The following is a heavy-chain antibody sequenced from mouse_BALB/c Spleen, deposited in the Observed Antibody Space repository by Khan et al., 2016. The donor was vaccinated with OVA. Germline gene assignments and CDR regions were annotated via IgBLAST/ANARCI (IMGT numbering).Heavy chain of an antibody. CDR2: IAPGSGST. V-gene: IGHV1S41*01. CDR1: GYTFTSYW. J-gene: IGHJ4*01. D-gene: IGHD1-1*01. Sequence: DLVKPGASVKLSCKASGYTFTSYWINWIKQSHGQGLEWIGRIAPGSGSTYYNEMFKGKATLTVDTSSSTAYLQLRSLSSEDSAVFFCERENYNDRSRNAMYYGGQGTTLTVSS. CDR3: ERENYNDRSRNAMYY.